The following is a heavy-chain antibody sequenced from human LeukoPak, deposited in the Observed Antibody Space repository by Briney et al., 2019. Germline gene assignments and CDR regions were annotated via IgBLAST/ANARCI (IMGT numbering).Heavy chain of an antibody. CDR3: AREVWGSSSIGIDY. Sequence: GGSLRLSCAASGFTFSSYAMHWVRQAPGKGLEWVAVISYDGSNKYYADSVKGRFTISRDNSKNTLYLQMNSLRAEDTAVYYCAREVWGSSSIGIDYWGQGTLVTVSS. CDR2: ISYDGSNK. D-gene: IGHD6-6*01. J-gene: IGHJ4*02. CDR1: GFTFSSYA. V-gene: IGHV3-30-3*01.